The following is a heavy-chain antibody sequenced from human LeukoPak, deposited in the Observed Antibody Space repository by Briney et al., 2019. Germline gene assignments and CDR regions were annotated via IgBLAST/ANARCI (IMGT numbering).Heavy chain of an antibody. J-gene: IGHJ1*01. CDR2: IYPRDSDT. V-gene: IGHV5-51*01. CDR3: ARPRCGDYSGVEH. Sequence: GESLKISCKGSGYSFTSYWIGWVRQMPGKGLEWMGIIYPRDSDTRYSPSFEGQVTISVDKSISTAFLQWSSLKASDSAMYYCARPRCGDYSGVEHWGQGSLVTVSS. CDR1: GYSFTSYW. D-gene: IGHD4-17*01.